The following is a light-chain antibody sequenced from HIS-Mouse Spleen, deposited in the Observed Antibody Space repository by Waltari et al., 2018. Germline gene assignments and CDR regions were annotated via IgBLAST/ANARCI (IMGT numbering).Light chain of an antibody. Sequence: SYELTQPPSVSLSPGQTARITRPGEAFPTKYAYWYQKKSGQAPVLVIYEDSKRPSGIPERFSGSSSGTMATLTISGAQVEDEADYYCYSTDSSGNHRVFGGGTKLTVL. CDR3: YSTDSSGNHRV. CDR2: EDS. CDR1: AFPTKY. V-gene: IGLV3-10*01. J-gene: IGLJ2*01.